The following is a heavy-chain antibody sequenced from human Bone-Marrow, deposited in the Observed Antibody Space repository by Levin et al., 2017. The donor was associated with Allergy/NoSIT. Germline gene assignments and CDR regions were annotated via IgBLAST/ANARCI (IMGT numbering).Heavy chain of an antibody. CDR1: GFTFGDYA. Sequence: PGGSLRLSCTASGFTFGDYAMSWFRQAPGKGLEWVGFIRSKAYGGTTEYAASVKGRFTISRDDSKSIAYLQMNSLKTEDTAVYYCTRGEEQLPGYDYYGMDVWGQGTTVTVSS. J-gene: IGHJ6*02. D-gene: IGHD5-18*01. V-gene: IGHV3-49*03. CDR3: TRGEEQLPGYDYYGMDV. CDR2: IRSKAYGGTT.